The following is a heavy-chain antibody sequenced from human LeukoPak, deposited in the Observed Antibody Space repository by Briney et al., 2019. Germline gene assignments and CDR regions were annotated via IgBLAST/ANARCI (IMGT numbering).Heavy chain of an antibody. Sequence: SVKVSCKASGGTFSSYAISWVRQAPGQGLEWMGGIIPIFGTANYAQKFQGRVTITADKSMSTAYMELSSLRSEDTAVYYCARGPERYFDWLYYMDVWGKGTTVTISS. CDR2: IIPIFGTA. CDR3: ARGPERYFDWLYYMDV. CDR1: GGTFSSYA. J-gene: IGHJ6*03. V-gene: IGHV1-69*06. D-gene: IGHD3-9*01.